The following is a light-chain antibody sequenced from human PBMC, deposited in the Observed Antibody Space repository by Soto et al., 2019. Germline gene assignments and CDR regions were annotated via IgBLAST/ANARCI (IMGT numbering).Light chain of an antibody. CDR2: DAS. CDR1: QDISNY. J-gene: IGKJ5*01. CDR3: QQYDNLPT. Sequence: DIQMTQSPSSLSASVGDRVTITCQASQDISNYLNWYQQKPGKAPKLLIYDASNLETGVPSRFSGSGSGTEVTFTISSLQPEDIATYDCQQYDNLPTFGQGTRLEIK. V-gene: IGKV1-33*01.